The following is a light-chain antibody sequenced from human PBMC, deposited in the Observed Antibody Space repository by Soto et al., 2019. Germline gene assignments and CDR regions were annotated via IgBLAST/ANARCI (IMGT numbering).Light chain of an antibody. CDR1: NIDSKS. V-gene: IGLV3-21*02. CDR3: QVWDSSSDHVV. Sequence: SYVLTQPPSVSVAPGQTATITCQGDNIDSKSVHWYRQQPGQAPVLVVYEDSGRPSGIPERFSGSNSGNTATLTISRVEAGDEADYYCQVWDSSSDHVVFGGGTKLTVL. J-gene: IGLJ2*01. CDR2: EDS.